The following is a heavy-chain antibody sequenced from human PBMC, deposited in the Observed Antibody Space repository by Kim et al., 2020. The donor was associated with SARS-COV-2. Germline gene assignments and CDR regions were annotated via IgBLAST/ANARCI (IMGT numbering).Heavy chain of an antibody. D-gene: IGHD3-10*01. V-gene: IGHV5-51*01. Sequence: GESLKISCKGSGYSFTSYWIGWVRQMPGKGLEWMGIIYPGDSDTRYSPSFQGQVTISADKSISTAYLQWSSLKASDTAMYYCARRVGDWITMVPPGRYWFDPWGQGTLVTVSS. CDR1: GYSFTSYW. CDR3: ARRVGDWITMVPPGRYWFDP. J-gene: IGHJ5*02. CDR2: IYPGDSDT.